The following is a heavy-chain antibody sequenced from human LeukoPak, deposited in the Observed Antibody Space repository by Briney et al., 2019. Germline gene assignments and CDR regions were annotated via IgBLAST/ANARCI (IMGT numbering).Heavy chain of an antibody. J-gene: IGHJ4*02. CDR1: GFSFSDYF. Sequence: KTGGSLRLSCTVSGFSFSDYFMTWISQAPGKSLEFISYISSGGHTIYYADSLKGRFTISRDNAKNSLYLQMSRLTADDTAVYYCAGLATYSYGPVDYWGQGTLVTVSS. CDR3: AGLATYSYGPVDY. CDR2: ISSGGHTI. D-gene: IGHD5-18*01. V-gene: IGHV3-11*01.